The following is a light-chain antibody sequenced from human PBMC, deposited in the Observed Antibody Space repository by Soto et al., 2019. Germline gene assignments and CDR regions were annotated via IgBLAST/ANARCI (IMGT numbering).Light chain of an antibody. CDR2: DDS. J-gene: IGLJ2*01. CDR1: NIGRKS. V-gene: IGLV3-21*02. CDR3: QSFDINNVV. Sequence: SYELTQPPSVSVAPGQTASITCGGNNIGRKSVHWYQQKPGQAPVLVVYDDSDRPSGIPERFSGSIDSSSNSASLTISRLKTEDEADYYCQSFDINNVVFGGGTKVTVL.